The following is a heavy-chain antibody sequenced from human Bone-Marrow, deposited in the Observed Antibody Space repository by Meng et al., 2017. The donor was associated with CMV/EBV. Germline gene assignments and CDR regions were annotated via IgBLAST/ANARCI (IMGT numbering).Heavy chain of an antibody. CDR1: GYTFSSYS. CDR3: VKGWQNLGDY. J-gene: IGHJ4*02. Sequence: LSCSAPGYTFSSYSMSWVRQAPGKGLEWVSSISGSGGSTYSADSVKGRLTISRDNSESTLYLQMNSLTAEDTAIYYCVKGWQNLGDYWGQGTLVTVSS. CDR2: ISGSGGST. D-gene: IGHD7-27*01. V-gene: IGHV3-23*01.